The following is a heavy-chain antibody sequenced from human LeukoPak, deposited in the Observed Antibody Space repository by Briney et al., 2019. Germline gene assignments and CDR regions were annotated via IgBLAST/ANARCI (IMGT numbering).Heavy chain of an antibody. Sequence: PGGALRLSCAASGFTFSSYRMNWVRQAPGKGLEGVSFIRSSRSYIYYAYSVNDRFTISRDNAKNSLYLQMTSLRAEDTAVYYCARERGSYYSSGYYLDYWGQGTLVTVSS. CDR1: GFTFSSYR. J-gene: IGHJ4*02. V-gene: IGHV3-21*01. CDR3: ARERGSYYSSGYYLDY. D-gene: IGHD3-22*01. CDR2: IRSSRSYI.